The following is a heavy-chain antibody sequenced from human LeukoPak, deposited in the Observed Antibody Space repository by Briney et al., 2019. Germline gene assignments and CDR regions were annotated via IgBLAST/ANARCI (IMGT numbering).Heavy chain of an antibody. CDR3: ARCYHYYDSSGYYYLFDY. V-gene: IGHV1-69*13. D-gene: IGHD3-22*01. Sequence: ASVKVSCKASGGTFSSYAISWVRQAPGQGLEWMGGIIPSFGTANYAQKFQGRVTITADESTSTAYMELSSLRSEDTAVYYCARCYHYYDSSGYYYLFDYWGQGTLVTVSS. CDR1: GGTFSSYA. CDR2: IIPSFGTA. J-gene: IGHJ4*02.